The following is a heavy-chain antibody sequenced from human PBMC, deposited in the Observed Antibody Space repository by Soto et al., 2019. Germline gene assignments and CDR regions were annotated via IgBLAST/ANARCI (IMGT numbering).Heavy chain of an antibody. CDR3: SKETSGWYGQFDY. D-gene: IGHD6-19*01. V-gene: IGHV3-9*01. Sequence: GGSLRLSCAASGFTFDDYAMHWVRQAPGKGLEWVSGISWNSGSIGYADSVKGRFTISRDNAKNSLYLQMNSLRAEDTALYYCSKETSGWYGQFDYWGQGPLVTVSS. CDR1: GFTFDDYA. J-gene: IGHJ4*02. CDR2: ISWNSGSI.